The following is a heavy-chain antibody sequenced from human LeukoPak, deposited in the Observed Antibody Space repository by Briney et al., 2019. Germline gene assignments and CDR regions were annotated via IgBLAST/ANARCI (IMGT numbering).Heavy chain of an antibody. CDR2: ISSSGSTI. CDR3: ARELGPPWEDYYGMDV. J-gene: IGHJ6*02. D-gene: IGHD1-26*01. Sequence: PGGSLRLSCAASGFTFSDYYMSWIRQAPGKGLEWVSYISSSGSTIYYADSVKGRFTISRDNAKNSLYLQMNSLRAEDTAVYYCARELGPPWEDYYGMDVWGQGTTVTVSS. CDR1: GFTFSDYY. V-gene: IGHV3-11*01.